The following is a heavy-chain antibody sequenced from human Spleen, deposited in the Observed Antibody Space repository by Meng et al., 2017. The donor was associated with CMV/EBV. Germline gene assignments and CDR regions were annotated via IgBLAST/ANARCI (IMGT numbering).Heavy chain of an antibody. CDR2: LSSDGSNK. CDR1: YA. V-gene: IGHV3-30-3*01. D-gene: IGHD2-2*02. J-gene: IGHJ6*02. Sequence: YATHMFRQVPVKCLECVTILSSDGSNKYYADSVKGRFTISRDNSKNPLYLQMTRLRAEDTAVYYCARVHCSSTSCYRDYYYYGMDVWGQGTTVTVSS. CDR3: ARVHCSSTSCYRDYYYYGMDV.